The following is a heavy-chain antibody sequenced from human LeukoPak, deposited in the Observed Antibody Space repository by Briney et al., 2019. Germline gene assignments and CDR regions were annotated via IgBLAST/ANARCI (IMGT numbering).Heavy chain of an antibody. CDR3: ARDPHRTGTDWFDP. V-gene: IGHV4-61*02. CDR1: GGSISSGSYY. J-gene: IGHJ5*02. D-gene: IGHD1/OR15-1a*01. CDR2: IYTSGST. Sequence: SETLSLTCTVSGGSISSGSYYWSWIRQPAGKGLEWIGRIYTSGSTNYNPSLKSRVTISVDTSKNQFSLKLSSVTAADTAVYYCARDPHRTGTDWFDPWGQGTLVTVSS.